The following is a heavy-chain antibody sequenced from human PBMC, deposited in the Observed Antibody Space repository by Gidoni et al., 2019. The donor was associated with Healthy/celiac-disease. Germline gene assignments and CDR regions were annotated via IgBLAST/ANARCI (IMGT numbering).Heavy chain of an antibody. Sequence: QVQLQESGPGLVKPSQTLSLTCTVSGGSFSSGNYYWGWIRQHPGKGLEWIGYIYYSGSTYYNPSLKSRVTISLDTSKNQFSLRLTSVTAADTAVYYCARASSWGVVIVDHWGQGTLVTVSS. CDR1: GGSFSSGNYY. CDR2: IYYSGST. D-gene: IGHD3-22*01. V-gene: IGHV4-31*03. CDR3: ARASSWGVVIVDH. J-gene: IGHJ4*02.